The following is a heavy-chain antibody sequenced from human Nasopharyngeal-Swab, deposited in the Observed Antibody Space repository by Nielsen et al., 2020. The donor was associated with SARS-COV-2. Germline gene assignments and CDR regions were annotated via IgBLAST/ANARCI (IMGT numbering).Heavy chain of an antibody. D-gene: IGHD3-3*01. CDR1: GDSISSVSYY. J-gene: IGHJ3*02. CDR3: ARAPGFSIFGVVITSDAFDI. CDR2: THISEGT. Sequence: SETLSLTCTVSGDSISSVSYYWSWIRQPAGKGPEWIGRTHISEGTIYNPSLRSRVTISKDTSKNQFSLKLSSVTAADTAVYYCARAPGFSIFGVVITSDAFDIWGHGTMVSVSS. V-gene: IGHV4-61*02.